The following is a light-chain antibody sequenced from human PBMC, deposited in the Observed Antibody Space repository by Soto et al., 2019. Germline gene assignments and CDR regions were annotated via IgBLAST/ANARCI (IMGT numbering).Light chain of an antibody. Sequence: QSALTQPPSASGSPGQSVTISCTGTSGDVGGYRYVSWYQQHPGKAPKLIISEINKRASGVPDRISGSKSGNTASLTVSGLQAEDEAYYYCSSYSGTNNLLFGGGTKLTVL. CDR3: SSYSGTNNLL. CDR1: SGDVGGYRY. CDR2: EIN. V-gene: IGLV2-8*01. J-gene: IGLJ2*01.